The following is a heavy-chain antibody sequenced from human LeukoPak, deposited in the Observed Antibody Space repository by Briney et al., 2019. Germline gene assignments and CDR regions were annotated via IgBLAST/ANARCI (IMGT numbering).Heavy chain of an antibody. D-gene: IGHD3-22*01. CDR3: ASDTSHTGGYYYREDAFDV. J-gene: IGHJ3*01. Sequence: ASVKVSCKASGYTFTNYDINWVRQATGQGLEWMGWVNPNSGNTGYAQKFQGRVTMTRNTSISTAYMELNSLTSEDTAVYCCASDTSHTGGYYYREDAFDVWGQGTMVTVSS. V-gene: IGHV1-8*01. CDR1: GYTFTNYD. CDR2: VNPNSGNT.